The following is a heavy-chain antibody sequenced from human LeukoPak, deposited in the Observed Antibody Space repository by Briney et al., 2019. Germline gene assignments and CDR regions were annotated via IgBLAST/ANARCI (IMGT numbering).Heavy chain of an antibody. CDR3: ASFYMRAD. V-gene: IGHV4-34*01. Sequence: PSETLSLTCAVYGGSFSGYYWSWIRQPPGKGLEWIGEINHSGSTNYNPSLKSRVTISVDTSKNQFSLKLSSVTAADTAVYYCASFYMRADWGRGTLVTVCS. J-gene: IGHJ4*02. CDR2: INHSGST. CDR1: GGSFSGYY.